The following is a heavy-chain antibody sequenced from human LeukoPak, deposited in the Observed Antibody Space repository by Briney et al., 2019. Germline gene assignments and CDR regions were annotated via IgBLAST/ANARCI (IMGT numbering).Heavy chain of an antibody. CDR3: ARGSRQQLVFLYFYY. V-gene: IGHV1-2*02. D-gene: IGHD6-13*01. CDR1: GYTFTGYY. Sequence: ASVKVSCKASGYTFTGYYMHWVRQAPGQGLEWMGWINPNSGGTNYALKFQGRVTMTRDTSINTAYMELSRLRSDDTAVYYCARGSRQQLVFLYFYYWGQGTLVTVSS. J-gene: IGHJ4*02. CDR2: INPNSGGT.